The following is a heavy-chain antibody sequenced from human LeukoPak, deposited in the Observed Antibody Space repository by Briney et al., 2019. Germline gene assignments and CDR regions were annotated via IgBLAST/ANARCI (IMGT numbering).Heavy chain of an antibody. Sequence: PSETLSLTCTVSGGSISSYYWSWIRQPPGKGLEWIGHMLYSGNIYYNPSLKSRVTISVDTSKNQFALRLNSVTAADTAVYYCARDERYGDLYNWFDPWGQGTLVTVSS. V-gene: IGHV4-59*01. CDR3: ARDERYGDLYNWFDP. D-gene: IGHD4-17*01. CDR1: GGSISSYY. CDR2: MLYSGNI. J-gene: IGHJ5*02.